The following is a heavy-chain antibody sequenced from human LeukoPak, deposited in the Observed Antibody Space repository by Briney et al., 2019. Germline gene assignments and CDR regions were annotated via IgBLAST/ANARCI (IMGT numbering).Heavy chain of an antibody. CDR2: IYPDDSDS. D-gene: IGHD3-10*01. Sequence: KGGESLKISCETSGYSFTTYWIGWVRQMPGTGLEWVGAIYPDDSDSRYGPSFQGQVVISADRSIRTAYLQWNSLKTSDTAMYYCVRQRGSSGTINHFDPWGQGTLVTVSS. V-gene: IGHV5-51*01. CDR1: GYSFTTYW. J-gene: IGHJ5*02. CDR3: VRQRGSSGTINHFDP.